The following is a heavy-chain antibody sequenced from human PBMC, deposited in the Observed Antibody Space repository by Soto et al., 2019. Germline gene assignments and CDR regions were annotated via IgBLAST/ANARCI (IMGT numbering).Heavy chain of an antibody. D-gene: IGHD2-15*01. V-gene: IGHV3-48*01. Sequence: GGSLRLSCAASGFTFSSYSMNWVRQAPGKGLEWVSYISSSSSTIYYADSVKGRFTISRDNAKNSLYLQMNSLRAEDTAVYYCASQLPVVLAARAFDIWGQGTMVTVSS. J-gene: IGHJ3*02. CDR3: ASQLPVVLAARAFDI. CDR2: ISSSSSTI. CDR1: GFTFSSYS.